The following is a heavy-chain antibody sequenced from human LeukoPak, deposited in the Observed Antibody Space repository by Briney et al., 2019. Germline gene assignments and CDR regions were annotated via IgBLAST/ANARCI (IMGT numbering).Heavy chain of an antibody. CDR2: ISWNSGSI. CDR3: AKGAYDILTGYIDY. Sequence: PGGSLRLSCAASGLTFDGYAMHWVRQAPGKGLEWVSGISWNSGSIGYADSVKGRFTISRDNAKNSLHLQMNSLRAEDTALYYCAKGAYDILTGYIDYWGQGTLVTVSS. D-gene: IGHD3-9*01. CDR1: GLTFDGYA. J-gene: IGHJ4*02. V-gene: IGHV3-9*01.